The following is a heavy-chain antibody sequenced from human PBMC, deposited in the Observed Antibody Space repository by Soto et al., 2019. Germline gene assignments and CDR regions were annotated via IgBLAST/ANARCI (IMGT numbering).Heavy chain of an antibody. J-gene: IGHJ5*02. CDR1: GGSSSSGGYS. V-gene: IGHV4-30-2*01. CDR2: IYHSGRT. D-gene: IGHD2-2*01. Sequence: QLHLQESGSGLVKPSQTLSPTCAVSGGSSSSGGYSWSLIRQPPGKGLEWIGYIYHSGRTNYNPSLKRRVTMSVDGSKNQFYLKVSSVTAADTAVYYCARVPDRGGQGTLVTVYS. CDR3: ARVPDR.